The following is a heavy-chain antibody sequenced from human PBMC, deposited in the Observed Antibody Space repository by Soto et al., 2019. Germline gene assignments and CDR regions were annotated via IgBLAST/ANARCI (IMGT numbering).Heavy chain of an antibody. V-gene: IGHV3-23*01. CDR2: ISGSGGST. Sequence: PGGSLRLSCAASGFTFSSYAMSWVRQAPGKGLEWVSAISGSGGSTYYADSVKGRFTISRDNSKNTLYLQMNSLRAEDTAVYYCAKDPSVAGTNGVLVAYDIWGQGTMVTVSS. CDR3: AKDPSVAGTNGVLVAYDI. CDR1: GFTFSSYA. J-gene: IGHJ3*02. D-gene: IGHD6-19*01.